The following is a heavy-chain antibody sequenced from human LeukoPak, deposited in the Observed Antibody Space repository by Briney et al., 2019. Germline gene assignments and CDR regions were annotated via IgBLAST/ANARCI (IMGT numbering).Heavy chain of an antibody. J-gene: IGHJ6*03. Sequence: TSHTLSLTRTVYGRLLSIYYWHWFRQPPGKGPEWIGQINYSGSTKYNPSLKSRVTISIDTSKNQFSLKLNSVTAADTAVYYCAQWGNNMDVWGKGTTVIVSS. CDR3: AQWGNNMDV. V-gene: IGHV4-34*01. D-gene: IGHD3-16*01. CDR2: INYSGST. CDR1: GRLLSIYY.